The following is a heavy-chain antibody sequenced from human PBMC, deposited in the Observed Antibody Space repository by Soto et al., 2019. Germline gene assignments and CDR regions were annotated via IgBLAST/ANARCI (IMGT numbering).Heavy chain of an antibody. V-gene: IGHV3-21*01. J-gene: IGHJ6*02. Sequence: GGSLRLSCAASGFTFSSYSMNWVRQAPGKGLEWVSSISSSSSYIYYADSVKGRFTISRDNAKNSLYLQMNSLRAEDTAVHYCARDRSNGMDVWGQGTTVTVSS. CDR2: ISSSSSYI. D-gene: IGHD1-26*01. CDR3: ARDRSNGMDV. CDR1: GFTFSSYS.